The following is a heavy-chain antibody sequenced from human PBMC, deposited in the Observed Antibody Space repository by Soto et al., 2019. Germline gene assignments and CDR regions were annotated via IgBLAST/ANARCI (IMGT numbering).Heavy chain of an antibody. V-gene: IGHV4-31*03. J-gene: IGHJ4*02. CDR1: GGSISSGGYY. CDR3: AGEGSSSSLFDY. Sequence: SETLSLTCTVSGGSISSGGYYWSWIRQHPGKGLEWIGYIYYSGSTYYNPSLKSRVTISVDTSKNQFSLKLSSVTAADTAVYYCAGEGSSSSLFDYWGQGTLVTVSS. CDR2: IYYSGST. D-gene: IGHD6-6*01.